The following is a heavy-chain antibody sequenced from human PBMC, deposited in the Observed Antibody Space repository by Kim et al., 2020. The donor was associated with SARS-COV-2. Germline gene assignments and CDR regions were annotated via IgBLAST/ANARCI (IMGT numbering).Heavy chain of an antibody. Sequence: SETLSLTCSVSGGSISSYYWSWIRQPPGMRLEWIGFIYYSGTTNYNPSLKSRVTISVDTSKNQFSLKLNSVTAADTAVYYCARQFCSGGNCYPYFDYWGQGTLVTVSS. J-gene: IGHJ4*02. CDR3: ARQFCSGGNCYPYFDY. V-gene: IGHV4-59*08. D-gene: IGHD2-15*01. CDR1: GGSISSYY. CDR2: IYYSGTT.